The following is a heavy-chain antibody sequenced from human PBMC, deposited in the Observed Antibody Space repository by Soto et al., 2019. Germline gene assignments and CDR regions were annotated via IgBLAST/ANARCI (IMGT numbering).Heavy chain of an antibody. D-gene: IGHD5-18*01. Sequence: SETLSLTCAVSSGSISSNWWSWVRQSPGKGLEWIGEIFHSGSTNYNPSLNSRVSISVDKSRSYFSLDLFSVTAADTVVYYCSSQTYSYAWHHRGQGTQVTVSS. CDR2: IFHSGST. J-gene: IGHJ4*02. V-gene: IGHV4-4*02. CDR3: SSQTYSYAWHH. CDR1: SGSISSNW.